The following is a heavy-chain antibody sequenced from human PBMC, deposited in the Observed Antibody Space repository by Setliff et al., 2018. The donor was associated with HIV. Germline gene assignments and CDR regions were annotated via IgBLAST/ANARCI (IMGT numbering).Heavy chain of an antibody. D-gene: IGHD1-26*01. CDR2: ISSSSTYI. Sequence: GGSLRLSCAASGFTFSSYSMNWVRQAPGKGLEWVSSISSSSTYIYYADSVKCRFTISRDNAKNSLYLQMNSLRAEETAVYYCARNTDVDSVYRPFHIWGQGTMVTGSS. J-gene: IGHJ3*02. V-gene: IGHV3-21*06. CDR1: GFTFSSYS. CDR3: ARNTDVDSVYRPFHI.